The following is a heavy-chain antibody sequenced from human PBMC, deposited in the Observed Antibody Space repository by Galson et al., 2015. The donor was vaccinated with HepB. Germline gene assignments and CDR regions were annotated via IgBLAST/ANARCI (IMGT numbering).Heavy chain of an antibody. J-gene: IGHJ6*03. Sequence: SCKASGYIFTDYYIHWVRQAPGQGLEWMGVVNPSSGTSNYAQKFQGRVTMARDTSTNTAHMYVSSLTSHDTAVYYCARGGFYYMDVWGEGTTVTISS. V-gene: IGHV1-46*01. CDR1: GYIFTDYY. D-gene: IGHD3-10*01. CDR2: VNPSSGTS. CDR3: ARGGFYYMDV.